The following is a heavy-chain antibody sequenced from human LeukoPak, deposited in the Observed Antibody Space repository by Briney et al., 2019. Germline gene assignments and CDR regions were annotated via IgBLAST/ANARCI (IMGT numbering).Heavy chain of an antibody. V-gene: IGHV4-59*01. CDR3: ARVGGPGSWYFDL. D-gene: IGHD3-10*01. Sequence: SETLSLTCTVSGVSLRRYSWSWIRQPPGEGLERIGYIHYTGSTVYIPSLKSRVTISVATSESQFSLKLSSMTAADTAIYYCARVGGPGSWYFDLWGRGTLVTVSS. CDR2: IHYTGST. CDR1: GVSLRRYS. J-gene: IGHJ2*01.